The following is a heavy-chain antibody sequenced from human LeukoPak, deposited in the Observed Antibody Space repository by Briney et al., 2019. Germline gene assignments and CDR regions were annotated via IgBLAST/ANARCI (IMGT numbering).Heavy chain of an antibody. CDR1: GFTFSNYA. Sequence: PGGSLRLSCAASGFTFSNYAMSWVRQVPGKGLEWVSGISGSGGSTHYADSVKGRFTISRDNSKNTLYLQMSILRAEDTAVYYCAKGYCSSTSCYTPGYWGQGTLVTVCS. CDR3: AKGYCSSTSCYTPGY. J-gene: IGHJ4*02. V-gene: IGHV3-23*01. D-gene: IGHD2-2*02. CDR2: ISGSGGST.